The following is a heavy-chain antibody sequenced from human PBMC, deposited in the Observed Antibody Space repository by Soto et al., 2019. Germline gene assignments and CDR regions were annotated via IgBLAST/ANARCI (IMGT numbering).Heavy chain of an antibody. CDR2: IYCSGST. Sequence: SESLSLTCTVSGGSISSGGYYWSWIRPHPGKGLEWIGYIYCSGSTYYNPSLKSRVTISVDRSKNQFSLKLSSVTAADTAVYYCARTGLTTVTTPYDSSGYYLNWFDPWGQGTLVTVSS. D-gene: IGHD3-22*01. V-gene: IGHV4-30-2*01. J-gene: IGHJ5*02. CDR3: ARTGLTTVTTPYDSSGYYLNWFDP. CDR1: GGSISSGGYY.